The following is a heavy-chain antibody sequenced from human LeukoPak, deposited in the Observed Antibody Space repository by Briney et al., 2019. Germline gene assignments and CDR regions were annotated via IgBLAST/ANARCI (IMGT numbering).Heavy chain of an antibody. CDR2: VYDLGST. V-gene: IGHV4-59*08. Sequence: SETLSLTRSVSGVSISSYYWSWIRQPPRKGLDWIGYVYDLGSTNYNPSLRRRATLYVRTSNNQFSLKVSTVTVADTAVYYGARTYYFGSGSYRYMDVWGKGTTVIVSS. D-gene: IGHD3-10*01. CDR3: ARTYYFGSGSYRYMDV. J-gene: IGHJ6*03. CDR1: GVSISSYY.